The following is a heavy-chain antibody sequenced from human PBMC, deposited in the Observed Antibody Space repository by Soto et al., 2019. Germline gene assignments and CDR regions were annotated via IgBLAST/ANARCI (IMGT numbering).Heavy chain of an antibody. V-gene: IGHV1-3*01. Sequence: QVQLVQSGAEVKKPGASVKVSCKASGYTFTSYAMHWVRQAPGQRLERMGWINAGNGNTKYSQKIQGRVTITRDTSASTADMELSRLRSGVTAVYYWVSDAPARPFDHLGQGTLVTVSS. CDR3: VSDAPARPFDH. J-gene: IGHJ4*02. CDR1: GYTFTSYA. CDR2: INAGNGNT.